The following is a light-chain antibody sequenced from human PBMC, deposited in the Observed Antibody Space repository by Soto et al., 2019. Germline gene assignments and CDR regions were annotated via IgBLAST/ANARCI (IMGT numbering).Light chain of an antibody. CDR3: QQYGTSPRS. Sequence: EIVLTQSPGTLSLSPGDRATLSCRASQSVTGSYLAWYQHKPVQAPSLLIYGASSRATGIPNRFSGSGSGTDFTLPISGLEPEYFAVYYCQQYGTSPRSFGQGTKVEIK. J-gene: IGKJ1*01. CDR1: QSVTGSY. CDR2: GAS. V-gene: IGKV3-20*01.